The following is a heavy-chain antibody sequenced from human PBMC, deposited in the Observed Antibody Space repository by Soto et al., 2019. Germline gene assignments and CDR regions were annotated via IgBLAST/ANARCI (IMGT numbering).Heavy chain of an antibody. V-gene: IGHV4-34*01. CDR3: ARLPFWSGYYMGFDY. CDR2: INHSGST. CDR1: GGSFSGYY. J-gene: IGHJ4*02. D-gene: IGHD3-3*01. Sequence: PSETLSLTCAVYGGSFSGYYWSWIRQPPGKGLEWIGEINHSGSTNYNPSLKSRVTISVDTSKNQFPLKLSSVTAADTAVYYCARLPFWSGYYMGFDYWGQGTLVTVSS.